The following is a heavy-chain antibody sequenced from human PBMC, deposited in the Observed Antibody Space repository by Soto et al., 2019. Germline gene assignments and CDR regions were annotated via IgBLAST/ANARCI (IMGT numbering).Heavy chain of an antibody. CDR1: GYTFTSYG. CDR3: ARDCWVVASSIYYYGMDV. D-gene: IGHD5-12*01. CDR2: ISAYNGNT. Sequence: ASVKVSCKASGYTFTSYGISWVRQAPGQGLEWMGWISAYNGNTNYAQKLQGRVTMTTDTSTSTAYMELRSLRSDDTAVYYCARDCWVVASSIYYYGMDVWGQGTTVTVSS. J-gene: IGHJ6*02. V-gene: IGHV1-18*01.